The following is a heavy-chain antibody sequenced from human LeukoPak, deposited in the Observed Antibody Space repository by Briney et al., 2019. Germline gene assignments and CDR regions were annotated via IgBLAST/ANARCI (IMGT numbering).Heavy chain of an antibody. Sequence: GGSLRLSCAASGFTFPSYWMSWVRQAPGKGLEWVSVVYSGGDTYYANSVKGRFTISRDNSKNTLYLQMNSLKTEDTAVYYCTTDSIAAAANDYWGQGTLVTVSS. J-gene: IGHJ4*02. CDR2: VYSGGDT. CDR3: TTDSIAAAANDY. CDR1: GFTFPSYW. D-gene: IGHD6-13*01. V-gene: IGHV3-53*01.